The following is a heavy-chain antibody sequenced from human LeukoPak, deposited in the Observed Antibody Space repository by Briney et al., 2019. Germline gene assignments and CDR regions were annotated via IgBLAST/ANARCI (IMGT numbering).Heavy chain of an antibody. CDR3: ARDGDTAMAPRAFDI. Sequence: PSETLSLTCTVSGGSISSGGYYWRCLRQHPGKSLEGIGYIYYSRSTYYNPSLKSSVAISVATSKHQFSLELSSVTAADTAVYYCARDGDTAMAPRAFDIWGQGTMVTVSS. D-gene: IGHD5-18*01. CDR2: IYYSRST. CDR1: GGSISSGGYY. J-gene: IGHJ3*02. V-gene: IGHV4-31*03.